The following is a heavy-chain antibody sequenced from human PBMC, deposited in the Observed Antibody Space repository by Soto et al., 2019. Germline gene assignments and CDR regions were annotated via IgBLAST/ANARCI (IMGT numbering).Heavy chain of an antibody. Sequence: GGSLRLSCAASGFTFSNYGMHWVRQAPGKGLERVAVIWYDGSNKYYADSVKGRFTISRDNSKNTLYLQMNSLKASDTAMYYCARIRKNCGGDCYALEYWGPGTLVTVSS. CDR2: IWYDGSNK. CDR1: GFTFSNYG. CDR3: ARIRKNCGGDCYALEY. V-gene: IGHV3-33*01. D-gene: IGHD2-21*02. J-gene: IGHJ4*02.